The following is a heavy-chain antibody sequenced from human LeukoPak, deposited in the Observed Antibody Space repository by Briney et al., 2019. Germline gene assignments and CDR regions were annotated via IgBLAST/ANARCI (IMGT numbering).Heavy chain of an antibody. CDR2: IYSGGST. D-gene: IGHD6-19*01. CDR1: GGSISSYY. J-gene: IGHJ4*02. Sequence: NPSETLSLTCTVSGGSISSYYWGWIRQPAGKGLEWIGRIYSGGSTNYNPSLKSRVTMSVDTSKNQFSLKLTFVTAADTAVYYCARDLDTSGWCNFDYWGQGALVTVSS. V-gene: IGHV4-4*07. CDR3: ARDLDTSGWCNFDY.